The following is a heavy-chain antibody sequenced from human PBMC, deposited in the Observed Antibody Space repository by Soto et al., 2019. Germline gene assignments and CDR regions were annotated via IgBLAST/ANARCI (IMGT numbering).Heavy chain of an antibody. CDR2: ISSNGGST. J-gene: IGHJ4*02. D-gene: IGHD6-13*01. Sequence: GGSLRLSCAASGFTFSSYAMHWVRQAPGKGLEYVSAISSNGGSTYYANSVKGRFTISRDNSKNTLYLQMNSLRAEDTAVYYCASSLESIAAAGLLFDYWGQGTLVTVSS. V-gene: IGHV3-64*01. CDR1: GFTFSSYA. CDR3: ASSLESIAAAGLLFDY.